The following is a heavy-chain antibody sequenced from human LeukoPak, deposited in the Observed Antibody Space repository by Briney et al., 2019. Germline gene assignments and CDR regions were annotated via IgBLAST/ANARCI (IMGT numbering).Heavy chain of an antibody. CDR3: ARILRITIFGVVPAPLDV. D-gene: IGHD3-3*01. V-gene: IGHV4-34*01. Sequence: PSETLSLTCAVYGGSFSGYYWSWIRQPPGKGLEWIGEINHSGSTNYNPSLKSRVTISVDTSNNQFSLKLSSVTAADTAVYYCARILRITIFGVVPAPLDVWGKGTTVTVSS. CDR2: INHSGST. J-gene: IGHJ6*04. CDR1: GGSFSGYY.